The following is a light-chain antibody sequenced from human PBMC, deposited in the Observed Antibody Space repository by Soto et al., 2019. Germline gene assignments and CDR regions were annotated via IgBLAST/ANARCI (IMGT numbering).Light chain of an antibody. V-gene: IGLV2-14*01. CDR1: SSDVGGYNY. Sequence: QSVLTQPASVSGSPGQSITISCTGTSSDVGGYNYVSWYQQHPGKAPKLMIYDVSNRPSGVSNRFSGSKSGNTASLTISGLQAEDGADYYSSSYTSSSTYDFGTGTKVTVL. J-gene: IGLJ1*01. CDR2: DVS. CDR3: SSYTSSSTYD.